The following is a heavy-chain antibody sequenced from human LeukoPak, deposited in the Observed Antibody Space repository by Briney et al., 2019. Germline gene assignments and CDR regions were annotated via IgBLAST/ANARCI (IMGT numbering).Heavy chain of an antibody. CDR3: ARRGMDDYGDYDFDD. V-gene: IGHV3-21*01. Sequence: GGSLRLSCAASGFTFSSYSMNWVRQAPGKGLEWVSSISSSSSYIYYADSVKGRFTISRDNAKNSLYLQMNSLRAEDTAVYYCARRGMDDYGDYDFDDWGQGTLVTVSS. J-gene: IGHJ4*02. D-gene: IGHD4-17*01. CDR2: ISSSSSYI. CDR1: GFTFSSYS.